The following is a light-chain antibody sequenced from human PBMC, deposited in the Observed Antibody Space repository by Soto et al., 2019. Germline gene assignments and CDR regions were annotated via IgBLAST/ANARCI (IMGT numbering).Light chain of an antibody. V-gene: IGKV1-13*02. CDR1: QGISSA. J-gene: IGKJ5*01. CDR3: QQFNSYPFIT. Sequence: AIPLTQSPSSLSASVGDRVTITCRASQGISSALAWYQQKPGIAPKLLIYDASSLESGVPSRFSGSGSGTDFTLTISSLQPEDFATYYCQQFNSYPFITFGQGTRLEIK. CDR2: DAS.